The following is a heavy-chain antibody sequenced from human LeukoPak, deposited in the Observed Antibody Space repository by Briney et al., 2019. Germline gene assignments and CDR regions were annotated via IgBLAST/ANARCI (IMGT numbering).Heavy chain of an antibody. Sequence: SETLSLTCTVSGDSVSSGSYYWSWIRQPPEKGLEWLGFISNSGSTIYSPSLKSRVTISGDTSRNQFSLQLSSVTAADTAVYYCARERGYCSGDSCYHFDYWGQGTLVTVSS. D-gene: IGHD2-15*01. CDR1: GDSVSSGSYY. J-gene: IGHJ4*02. CDR3: ARERGYCSGDSCYHFDY. V-gene: IGHV4-61*01. CDR2: ISNSGST.